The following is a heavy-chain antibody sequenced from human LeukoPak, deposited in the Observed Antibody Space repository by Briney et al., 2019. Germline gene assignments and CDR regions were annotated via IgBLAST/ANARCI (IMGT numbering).Heavy chain of an antibody. D-gene: IGHD1-1*01. CDR2: ISGSGGST. Sequence: GGSLTLSCAASGFTVSRYARSWVRQAPGKGLEWVSAISGSGGSTYYADSVKGRFTISRDNSKNTLYLQMNSLRAEDTAVYYCAKGRYNWNDADFDYWSQGTLVTVSS. V-gene: IGHV3-23*01. CDR3: AKGRYNWNDADFDY. J-gene: IGHJ4*02. CDR1: GFTVSRYA.